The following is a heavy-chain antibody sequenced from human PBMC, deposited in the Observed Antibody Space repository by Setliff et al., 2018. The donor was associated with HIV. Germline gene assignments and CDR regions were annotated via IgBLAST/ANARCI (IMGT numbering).Heavy chain of an antibody. CDR1: GDSINSGTYY. Sequence: SETLSLTCTVSGDSINSGTYYWSWIRQSPGKGLEWIGEINHSGSTNYNPSLKSRVTILGDTSKNQFSLKLSSVTAADTAVYYCARAAAGRLSAWDYWGQGTLVTVSS. CDR3: ARAAAGRLSAWDY. V-gene: IGHV4-39*07. CDR2: INHSGST. J-gene: IGHJ4*02. D-gene: IGHD6-13*01.